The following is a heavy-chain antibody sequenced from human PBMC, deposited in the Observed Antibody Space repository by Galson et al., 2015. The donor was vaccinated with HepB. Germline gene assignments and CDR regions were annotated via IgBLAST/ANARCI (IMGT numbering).Heavy chain of an antibody. J-gene: IGHJ3*02. D-gene: IGHD3-3*01. CDR3: ARDFLGITTFGSFDI. CDR2: INFSGST. Sequence: ETLSLTCTVSGGSVNSARYYWSWIRQPPGKGLESIGYINFSGSTNYNPSLKSRVTMSEDMSKNQFSLMLNSVTAADTAVYYCARDFLGITTFGSFDIWGSGTLVTVSS. CDR1: GGSVNSARYY. V-gene: IGHV4-61*01.